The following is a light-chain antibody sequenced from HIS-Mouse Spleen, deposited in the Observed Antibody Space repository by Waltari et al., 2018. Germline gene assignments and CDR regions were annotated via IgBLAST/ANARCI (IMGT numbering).Light chain of an antibody. CDR2: DAS. CDR1: QGISNY. Sequence: DIQMTQSPSSLSASVGDRVTITCRASQGISNYLNWYQQKPGKAPKLLIYDASNLETGVPSRFSGSGSGTDFTFTISSLQPEDIATYYCQQYDNLPPVITFGQGTRLEIK. V-gene: IGKV1-33*01. CDR3: QQYDNLPPVIT. J-gene: IGKJ5*01.